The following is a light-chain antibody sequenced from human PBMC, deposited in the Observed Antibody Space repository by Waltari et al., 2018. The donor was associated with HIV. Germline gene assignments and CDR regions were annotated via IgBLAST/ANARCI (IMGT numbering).Light chain of an antibody. CDR2: DVS. CDR3: SSYTSSSTRV. CDR1: SSDGGGYNY. J-gene: IGLJ3*02. V-gene: IGLV2-14*03. Sequence: QSALTQPASVSGSPGQSITISCTGTSSDGGGYNYVSWYQRHPGKAPKLMIYDVSNRPSGVSNRFSGSKSGNTASLTISGLQAEDEADYYCSSYTSSSTRVFGGGTTVTVL.